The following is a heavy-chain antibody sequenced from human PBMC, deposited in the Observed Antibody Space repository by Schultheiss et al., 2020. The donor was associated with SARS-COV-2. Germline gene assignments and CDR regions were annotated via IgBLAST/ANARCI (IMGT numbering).Heavy chain of an antibody. Sequence: GGSLRLSCATSGFSFSSYYMNWVRQAPGKGPQWVASIKRDGSEEYYLDSVKGRFTISRDNAKNSLYLQMNSLRAEDTAVYYCVRHLDYNFGYDAFDIWGQGTKVTVSS. D-gene: IGHD5-18*01. V-gene: IGHV3-7*03. CDR3: VRHLDYNFGYDAFDI. CDR2: IKRDGSEE. J-gene: IGHJ3*02. CDR1: GFSFSSYY.